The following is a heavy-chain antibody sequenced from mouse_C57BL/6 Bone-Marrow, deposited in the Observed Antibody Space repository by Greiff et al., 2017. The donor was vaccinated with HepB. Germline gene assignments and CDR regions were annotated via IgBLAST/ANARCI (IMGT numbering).Heavy chain of an antibody. D-gene: IGHD1-1*01. Sequence: VQLQQSGAELVRPGASVKLSCTASGFNIKDDYMHWVNQRPEQGLEWIGWIDPENGDTEYASKFQGKATITADTSSNTAYLQLSSLTSEDTAVYYCTTITTSRFAYWGQGTLVTVSA. V-gene: IGHV14-4*01. J-gene: IGHJ3*01. CDR3: TTITTSRFAY. CDR1: GFNIKDDY. CDR2: IDPENGDT.